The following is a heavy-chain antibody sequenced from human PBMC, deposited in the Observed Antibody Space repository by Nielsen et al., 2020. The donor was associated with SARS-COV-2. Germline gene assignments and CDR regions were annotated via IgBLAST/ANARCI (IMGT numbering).Heavy chain of an antibody. Sequence: ASVKVSCKASGYTFTSYDINWVRQATGQGLEWMGWMNPNSGNTGYAQKFQGRVTMTRNTSISTAYMELSSLRSEDTAVYYCATAAAAGTRGWFDPWGQGTLVTVSS. D-gene: IGHD6-13*01. CDR3: ATAAAAGTRGWFDP. J-gene: IGHJ5*02. CDR1: GYTFTSYD. V-gene: IGHV1-8*01. CDR2: MNPNSGNT.